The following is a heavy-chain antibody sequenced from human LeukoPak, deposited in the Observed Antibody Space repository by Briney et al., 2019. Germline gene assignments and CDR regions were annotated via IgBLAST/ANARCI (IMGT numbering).Heavy chain of an antibody. V-gene: IGHV3-74*01. CDR1: GFTFSSYW. J-gene: IGHJ4*02. Sequence: PGGSLRLPCAASGFTFSSYWMHWVRQAPGKGLVWVSRINSDGSSTSYADPVRGRFTISRDNAKNTLYLQMNSLRAEDTAVYYCARDIAVAGTFVNCWGQGTLVTVSS. CDR3: ARDIAVAGTFVNC. CDR2: INSDGSST. D-gene: IGHD6-19*01.